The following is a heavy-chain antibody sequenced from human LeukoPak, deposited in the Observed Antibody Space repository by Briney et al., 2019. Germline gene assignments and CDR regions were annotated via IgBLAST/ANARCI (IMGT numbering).Heavy chain of an antibody. J-gene: IGHJ4*02. CDR3: ARGTYDFWSGYYTQYFDY. D-gene: IGHD3-3*01. V-gene: IGHV4-34*01. Sequence: PSETLSLTCAVYGGSFSGYYWSWTRQPPGKGLEWIGEINHSGSTNYNPSLKSRVTISVDTSKNQFSLKLSSVTAADTAVYYCARGTYDFWSGYYTQYFDYWGQGTLVTVSS. CDR2: INHSGST. CDR1: GGSFSGYY.